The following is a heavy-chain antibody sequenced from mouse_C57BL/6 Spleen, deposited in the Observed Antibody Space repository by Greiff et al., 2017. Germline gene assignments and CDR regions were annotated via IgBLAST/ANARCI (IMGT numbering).Heavy chain of an antibody. V-gene: IGHV1-50*01. CDR2: IDPSDSHT. CDR1: GYTFTSYW. Sequence: QVQLQQPGAELVKPGASVKLSCKASGYTFTSYWMQWVKQRPGQGLEWIGEIDPSDSHTNYNQKFKGKATLTVDTSSSTAYMQLSSLTSEDSAVYYCARTGFAYWGQGTLVTVSA. CDR3: ARTGFAY. J-gene: IGHJ3*01.